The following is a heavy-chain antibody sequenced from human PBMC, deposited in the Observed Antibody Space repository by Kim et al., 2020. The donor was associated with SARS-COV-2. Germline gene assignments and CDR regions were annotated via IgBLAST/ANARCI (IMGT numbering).Heavy chain of an antibody. V-gene: IGHV3-7*01. CDR3: AKGGGSL. Sequence: GGSLRLSCTASGFTLSSDWMSWARQAPGKGLEWVATIKEDGSEKYYVDSVKGRFTISRDNASNSVFMQMNSLRAEDTAVYYCAKGGGSLWGQGTLVTVSS. CDR1: GFTLSSDW. D-gene: IGHD3-16*01. CDR2: IKEDGSEK. J-gene: IGHJ4*02.